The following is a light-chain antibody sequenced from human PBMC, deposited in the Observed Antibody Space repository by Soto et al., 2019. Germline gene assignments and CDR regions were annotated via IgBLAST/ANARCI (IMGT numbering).Light chain of an antibody. Sequence: DIQMTQSPSSLSASVGDRVTITCQASQDISNFLNWYQQKPGKAPKLLIFDASNLETGVPSRFSGSGSGTDFTFTISSLQPEDFALYFCQHYDSLQYSFGKGTKMEI. CDR2: DAS. CDR1: QDISNF. J-gene: IGKJ2*01. CDR3: QHYDSLQYS. V-gene: IGKV1-33*01.